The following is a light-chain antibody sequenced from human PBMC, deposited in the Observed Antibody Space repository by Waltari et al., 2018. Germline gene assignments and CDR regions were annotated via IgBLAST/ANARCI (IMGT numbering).Light chain of an antibody. Sequence: EIVLTQSPGSLSSSPGERVTLSCRASQSVSRALAWYQQKPGQPRRLLIIGASNRATGIPDRFSGSGSGTDFSLTISRLEPEDFAVYYCQHYVRLPATFGQGTKVEIK. J-gene: IGKJ1*01. CDR1: QSVSRA. CDR2: GAS. V-gene: IGKV3-20*01. CDR3: QHYVRLPAT.